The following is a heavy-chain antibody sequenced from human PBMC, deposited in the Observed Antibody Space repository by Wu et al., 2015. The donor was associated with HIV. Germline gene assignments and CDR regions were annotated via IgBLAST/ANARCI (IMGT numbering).Heavy chain of an antibody. Sequence: QVQLVQSGAEVKKPGASVKVSCKASGYTFTGYYMHWVRQAPGQGLEWMGWINPNSGGTNYAQKFQGRVTMTRDTSISTAYMELSRLRSDDTAVYYCARDCSSTSSYGYRYFDLVGPWPPWSTVSS. CDR1: GYTFTGYY. V-gene: IGHV1-2*02. D-gene: IGHD2-2*01. J-gene: IGHJ2*01. CDR2: INPNSGGT. CDR3: ARDCSSTSSYGYRYFDL.